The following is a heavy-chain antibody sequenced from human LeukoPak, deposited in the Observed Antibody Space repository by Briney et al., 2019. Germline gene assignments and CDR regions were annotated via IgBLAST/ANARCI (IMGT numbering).Heavy chain of an antibody. D-gene: IGHD3-10*01. J-gene: IGHJ5*02. Sequence: SETLSLICTVSGGSINSYWSWIRQPAGKGLEWIGRISGSGTITYNPALQSRLSISIDTSKNQFSLKLMSVTAADTAVYYCARDSGTTGEVKFDPWGQGTLVTVSS. V-gene: IGHV4-4*07. CDR1: GGSINSY. CDR2: ISGSGTI. CDR3: ARDSGTTGEVKFDP.